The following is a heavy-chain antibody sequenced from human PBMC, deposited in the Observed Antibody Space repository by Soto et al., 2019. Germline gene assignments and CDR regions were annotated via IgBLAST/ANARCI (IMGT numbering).Heavy chain of an antibody. CDR1: GFTFSSYG. J-gene: IGHJ4*02. Sequence: QVQLVESGGGVVQPGRSLRLSCAASGFTFSSYGMHWVRQAPGKGLEWVAVISYDGSNKYYADSVKGRFTISRDNSKNTLYLQMNSLRAEDTAVYYCAKYDYDSSGYYFDYWGQGTLVTVSS. V-gene: IGHV3-30*18. CDR2: ISYDGSNK. D-gene: IGHD3-22*01. CDR3: AKYDYDSSGYYFDY.